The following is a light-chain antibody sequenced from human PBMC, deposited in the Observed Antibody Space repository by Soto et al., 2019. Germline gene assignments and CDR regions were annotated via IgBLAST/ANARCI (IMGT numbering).Light chain of an antibody. V-gene: IGKV3-15*01. J-gene: IGKJ2*01. Sequence: EIVMTQSPATLSVSPGERATLSCRASQSLSRTLAWYQQKPGPSARLLVYGASTRAPGVPARFSGSGSGTEFTLTISRLQSEDFAVYYCQKYSNWPYTFGQGTKVEIK. CDR1: QSLSRT. CDR3: QKYSNWPYT. CDR2: GAS.